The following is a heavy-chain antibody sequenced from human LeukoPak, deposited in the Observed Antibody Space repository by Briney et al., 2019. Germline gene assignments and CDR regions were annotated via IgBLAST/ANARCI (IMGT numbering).Heavy chain of an antibody. V-gene: IGHV1-18*01. CDR1: GYSFGNYG. Sequence: ASVKVSCKASGYSFGNYGISWVRQAPGQGLEYMGWISVYNGNTKYEQRLQGRVTMTTDTSTTTAYMELRGLRFNDTAVYYCARAGPGSGWYFDYWGQGTLVTVSS. D-gene: IGHD6-19*01. CDR2: ISVYNGNT. J-gene: IGHJ4*02. CDR3: ARAGPGSGWYFDY.